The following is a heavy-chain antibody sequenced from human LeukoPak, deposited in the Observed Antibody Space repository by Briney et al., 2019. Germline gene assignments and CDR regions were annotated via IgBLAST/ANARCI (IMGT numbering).Heavy chain of an antibody. D-gene: IGHD3-9*01. CDR2: IYSGGST. Sequence: GGSLRLSCAASGFTFSGNYMSWVRQAPGKGLEWVSVIYSGGSTYYADSVKGRFTISRDNSKNTLYLQMNSLRAEDTAVYYCAREVTGYSVGYYYYGMDVWGQGTTVTVSS. CDR1: GFTFSGNY. V-gene: IGHV3-53*01. CDR3: AREVTGYSVGYYYYGMDV. J-gene: IGHJ6*02.